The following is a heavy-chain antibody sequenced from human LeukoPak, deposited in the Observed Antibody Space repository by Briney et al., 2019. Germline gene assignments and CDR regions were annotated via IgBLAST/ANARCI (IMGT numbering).Heavy chain of an antibody. Sequence: SVRVSCKASGGTFSSYAISWVRQSPGQGLEWMGGIIPIFGTANYAQKFQGRVTITADKDTSTAYMELSSLRSEDTAVYYCAREYDSGGYLDYWGQGTLVTVSS. CDR2: IIPIFGTA. J-gene: IGHJ4*02. V-gene: IGHV1-69*06. CDR3: AREYDSGGYLDY. D-gene: IGHD3-22*01. CDR1: GGTFSSYA.